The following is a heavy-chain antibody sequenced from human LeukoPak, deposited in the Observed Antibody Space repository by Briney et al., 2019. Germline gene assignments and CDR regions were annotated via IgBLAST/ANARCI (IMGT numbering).Heavy chain of an antibody. J-gene: IGHJ4*02. V-gene: IGHV1-2*02. CDR2: INPNSGGA. CDR1: GYTFTEYY. CDR3: ARGQSLNDY. Sequence: KPGASVKVSCKASGYTFTEYYMHWVRQAPGQGLEWMGWINPNSGGANYAENFQGRVTMTRDTSISTAYMELSSLRYDDTALYYCARGQSLNDYWGQGTLVTVSS.